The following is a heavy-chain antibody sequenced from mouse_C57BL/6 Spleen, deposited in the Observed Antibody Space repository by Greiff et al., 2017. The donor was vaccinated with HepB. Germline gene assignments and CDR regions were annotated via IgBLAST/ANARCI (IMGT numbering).Heavy chain of an antibody. V-gene: IGHV14-2*01. CDR2: IDPEDGET. D-gene: IGHD1-1*01. CDR1: GFNIKDSY. J-gene: IGHJ1*03. CDR3: ARSPYYGSSYGYFDV. Sequence: EVQLQQSGAELVKPGASVKLSCTASGFNIKDSYMHWVKQRTEQGLEWIGRIDPEDGETKYAPKFPGTATKKADTSSNTAYLQLTSLTSEDTAVYYGARSPYYGSSYGYFDVWGTGTTVTVSS.